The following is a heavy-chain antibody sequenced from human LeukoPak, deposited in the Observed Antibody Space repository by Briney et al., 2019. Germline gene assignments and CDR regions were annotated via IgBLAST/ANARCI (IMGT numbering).Heavy chain of an antibody. J-gene: IGHJ4*02. CDR3: ASDSGSYLFDY. D-gene: IGHD1-26*01. CDR1: GGSFSGYY. V-gene: IGHV4-59*08. Sequence: PSETLSLTCAVYGGSFSGYYWSWIRQPPGKGLEWIGYIYYSGSTNYNPSLKSRVTISVDTSKNQFSLKLSSVTAADTAVYYCASDSGSYLFDYWGQGTLVTVSS. CDR2: IYYSGST.